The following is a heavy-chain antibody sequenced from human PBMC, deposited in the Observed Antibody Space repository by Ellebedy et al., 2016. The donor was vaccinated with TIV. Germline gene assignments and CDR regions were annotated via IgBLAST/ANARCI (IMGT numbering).Heavy chain of an antibody. Sequence: GESLKISCAASGFTFSSYAMSWVRQAPGKGLEWVSAISGSGGSTYYADSVKGRFTISRDNSKNTLYLQMNSLRAEDTAVYYCAKGGRYSSSWFHFDYWGQGTLVTVSS. V-gene: IGHV3-23*01. D-gene: IGHD6-13*01. J-gene: IGHJ4*02. CDR2: ISGSGGST. CDR3: AKGGRYSSSWFHFDY. CDR1: GFTFSSYA.